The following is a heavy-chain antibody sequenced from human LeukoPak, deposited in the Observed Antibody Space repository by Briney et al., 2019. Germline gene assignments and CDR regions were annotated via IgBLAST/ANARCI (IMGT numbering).Heavy chain of an antibody. CDR3: AKTDLTIAARPLDY. CDR1: GFTFSNYA. CDR2: ISGSGGST. V-gene: IGHV3-23*01. J-gene: IGHJ4*02. Sequence: GGSLRLSCAASGFTFSNYAMTWVRQAPGKGLEWVSVISGSGGSTYYADSVKGRFTISRDNSKNTLYLQMNSLRADDTAVYYCAKTDLTIAARPLDYWGQGTLVTVSS. D-gene: IGHD6-6*01.